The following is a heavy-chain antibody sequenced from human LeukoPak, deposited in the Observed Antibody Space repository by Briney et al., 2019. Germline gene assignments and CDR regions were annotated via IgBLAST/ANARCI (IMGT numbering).Heavy chain of an antibody. V-gene: IGHV1-18*01. CDR1: GYTFTSYG. D-gene: IGHD3-3*01. J-gene: IGHJ6*02. Sequence: ASVKVSCMDSGYTFTSYGISWVRQAPGRGREWVGRISAYNGNINYTQKLQGKVTMTTDTATSTAYMELRSLRSDDTAVYYCASFLPSSLRFLEWLGGKNYYYGMDVWGQGTTVTVSS. CDR2: ISAYNGNI. CDR3: ASFLPSSLRFLEWLGGKNYYYGMDV.